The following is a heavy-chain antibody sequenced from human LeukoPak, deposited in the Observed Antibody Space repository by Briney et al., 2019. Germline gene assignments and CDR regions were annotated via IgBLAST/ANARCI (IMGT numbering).Heavy chain of an antibody. Sequence: SGPALVKPTQTLTLTCTFSGFSLSTSGMRVSWIRQPPGKALEWLARIDWDDDKFYNTSLKTRLTISKDTSKNQVVLTMTNMDPVDTATYYCARMVVVTAYTFDYWGQGTLVTVSS. CDR1: GFSLSTSGMR. CDR2: IDWDDDK. V-gene: IGHV2-70*04. CDR3: ARMVVVTAYTFDY. D-gene: IGHD2-21*02. J-gene: IGHJ4*02.